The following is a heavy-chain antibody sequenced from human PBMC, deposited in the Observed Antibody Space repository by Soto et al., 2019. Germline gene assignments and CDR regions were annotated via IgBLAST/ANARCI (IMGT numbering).Heavy chain of an antibody. Sequence: EVQLLESGGGLVQPGGSLRLSCAASGFTFNNYAMGWVRQAPGKGLEWVSAITASGDDTYYIDSVKGRFTISRDNFKSTLYLQMNSLRAEDTAIYYCAKLGSSSWSPHYYFDYWGQGTLVTVSS. CDR3: AKLGSSSWSPHYYFDY. CDR1: GFTFNNYA. V-gene: IGHV3-23*01. J-gene: IGHJ4*02. CDR2: ITASGDDT. D-gene: IGHD2-2*01.